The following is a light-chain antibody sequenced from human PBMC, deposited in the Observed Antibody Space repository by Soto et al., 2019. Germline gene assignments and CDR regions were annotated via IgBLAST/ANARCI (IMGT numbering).Light chain of an antibody. Sequence: DIQLAQSPSSVSASVGDRFTVSCQASQGISRSLAWYQQKTGKAPKLLIYAASSLQSGVPYRLSGSGFGTDLNLTISRLQPEDSAIYYCQKADTFPITCGQGTRLEIK. CDR2: AAS. V-gene: IGKV1D-12*01. CDR1: QGISRS. CDR3: QKADTFPIT. J-gene: IGKJ5*01.